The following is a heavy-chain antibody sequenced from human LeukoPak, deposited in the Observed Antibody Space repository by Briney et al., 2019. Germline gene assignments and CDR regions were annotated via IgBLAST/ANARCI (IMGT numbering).Heavy chain of an antibody. CDR1: GGSFSGYY. CDR2: INHSGST. J-gene: IGHJ4*02. D-gene: IGHD3-10*01. Sequence: KSSETLSLTCAVYGGSFSGYYWSWIRQPPGEGLEWIGEINHSGSTNYNPSLKSRVTISVDTSKNQFSLKLSSVTAADTAVYYCARGRGLLLWGQGTLVTVSS. CDR3: ARGRGLLL. V-gene: IGHV4-34*01.